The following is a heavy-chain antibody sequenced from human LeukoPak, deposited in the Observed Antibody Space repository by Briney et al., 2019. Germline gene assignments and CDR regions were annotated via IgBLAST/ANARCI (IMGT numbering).Heavy chain of an antibody. J-gene: IGHJ4*02. CDR2: ISAYNGNT. Sequence: ASVKVSCKASGYSFTTNDINWVRQAPGQGLEWMGWISAYNGNTNYAQKLQGRVTMTTDTSTSTAYMELRSLRSDDTAVYYCARYWAVAGTSDYWGQGTLVTVSS. V-gene: IGHV1-18*01. CDR1: GYSFTTND. D-gene: IGHD6-19*01. CDR3: ARYWAVAGTSDY.